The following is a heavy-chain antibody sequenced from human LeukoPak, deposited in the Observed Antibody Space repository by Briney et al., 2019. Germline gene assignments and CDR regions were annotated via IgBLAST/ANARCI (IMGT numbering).Heavy chain of an antibody. CDR3: ARRYYYDGSGSPFDY. CDR2: IDPGDSDT. V-gene: IGHV5-51*01. CDR1: GYSFTNYW. J-gene: IGHJ4*02. Sequence: GQSLKISCKGSGYSFTNYWIGWVRQMPGKDLEWMWIIDPGDSDTRYSPSFQGQVTISADKSISTAYLQWSSLKASDTAMYYCARRYYYDGSGSPFDYWGQGTLVSVSS. D-gene: IGHD3-22*01.